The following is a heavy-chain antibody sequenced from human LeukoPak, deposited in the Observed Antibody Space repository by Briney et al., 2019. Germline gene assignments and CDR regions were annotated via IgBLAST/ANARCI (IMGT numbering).Heavy chain of an antibody. Sequence: RASVKVSCKASGYTFINYAINWGRQAPGQRLEWMGWINAGNGNTKYSQKFQGRVTITRDTSAGTAYMELSSLRSEDTAVYYCARGPRAAADDYWGQGTLVTVSS. CDR3: ARGPRAAADDY. J-gene: IGHJ4*02. CDR2: INAGNGNT. V-gene: IGHV1-3*01. D-gene: IGHD6-13*01. CDR1: GYTFINYA.